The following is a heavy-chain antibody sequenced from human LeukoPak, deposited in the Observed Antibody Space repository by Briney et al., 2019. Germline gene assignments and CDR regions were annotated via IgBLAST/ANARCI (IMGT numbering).Heavy chain of an antibody. Sequence: QTGGSLRLSCAASEFTFRNYNMKCVRQAPGKGLEWVSYISSGGSHIEYAASVKGRFTISRDNTMNSLYLQMNSLRDADTAVYYCARVHGSGWYGDYWGQGSLVTVSS. J-gene: IGHJ4*02. CDR2: ISSGGSHI. CDR3: ARVHGSGWYGDY. D-gene: IGHD6-19*01. V-gene: IGHV3-48*02. CDR1: EFTFRNYN.